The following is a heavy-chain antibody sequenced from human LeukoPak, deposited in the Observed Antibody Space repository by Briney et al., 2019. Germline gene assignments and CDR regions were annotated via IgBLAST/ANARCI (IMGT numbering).Heavy chain of an antibody. CDR2: INANRGGT. J-gene: IGHJ4*02. CDR1: GYTFTDYY. Sequence: ASLKVSCKASGYTFTDYYLHWVRQAPGQGLEWMGWINANRGGTNYAQRFQGRVTMTRDTSITTAYMELSRLKSDDTAVYYCARRYCSITSCHYFYYWGQGTLVTVSS. D-gene: IGHD2-2*01. CDR3: ARRYCSITSCHYFYY. V-gene: IGHV1-2*02.